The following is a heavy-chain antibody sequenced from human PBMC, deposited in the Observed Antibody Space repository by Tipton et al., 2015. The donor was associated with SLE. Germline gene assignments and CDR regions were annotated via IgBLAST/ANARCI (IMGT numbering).Heavy chain of an antibody. V-gene: IGHV4-4*09. CDR1: GGSFSGYY. CDR3: ARGQRAAAAPFDY. D-gene: IGHD6-13*01. CDR2: IYTSGST. J-gene: IGHJ4*02. Sequence: TLSLTCAVYGGSFSGYYWSWIRQPPGKGLEWIGYIYTSGSTNYNPSLKSRVTISVDTSKNQFSLKLSSVTAADTAVYYCARGQRAAAAPFDYWGQGTLVTVSS.